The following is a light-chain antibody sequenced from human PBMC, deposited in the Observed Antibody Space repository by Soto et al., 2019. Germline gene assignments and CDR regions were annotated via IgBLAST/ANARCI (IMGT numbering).Light chain of an antibody. V-gene: IGKV1-9*01. CDR3: QQYNNWPPIT. Sequence: IQLTQSPSSLSASVGDRVTMPCRASQGISSYLAWYQQKPGKAPKLLIYAASTLQSGVPSRFSGSGSGTAFTLTISSLQSEDFAVYYGQQYNNWPPITFGQGTRLEIK. J-gene: IGKJ5*01. CDR1: QGISSY. CDR2: AAS.